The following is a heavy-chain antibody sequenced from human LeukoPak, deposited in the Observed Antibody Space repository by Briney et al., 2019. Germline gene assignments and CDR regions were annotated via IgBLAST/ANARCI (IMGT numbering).Heavy chain of an antibody. CDR1: GGSISSINW. D-gene: IGHD6-19*01. CDR2: IYHSGGT. J-gene: IGHJ4*02. V-gene: IGHV4-4*02. CDR3: ARVGSGAGVAPFDY. Sequence: PSDTLSLTCAVSGGSISSINWWSWVRQPPGKGLEWIGDIYHSGGTNYSPSLKSRITMSVDKSKNQFSLKLSSVTAADTAMYYCARVGSGAGVAPFDYWGQGTLVTVSS.